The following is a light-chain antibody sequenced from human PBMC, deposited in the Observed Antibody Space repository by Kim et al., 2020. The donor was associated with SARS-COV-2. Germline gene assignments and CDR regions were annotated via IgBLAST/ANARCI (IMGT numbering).Light chain of an antibody. CDR3: SSYTSSSLRV. J-gene: IGLJ3*02. CDR1: SSDVGGYNY. Sequence: GQSITLSCTGTSSDVGGYNYVSWYQQHPGKAPKLMIYDVSKRPSGVSNRFSGSKSGNTASLTISGLQAEDEADYYCSSYTSSSLRVFGGGTQLTVL. V-gene: IGLV2-14*04. CDR2: DVS.